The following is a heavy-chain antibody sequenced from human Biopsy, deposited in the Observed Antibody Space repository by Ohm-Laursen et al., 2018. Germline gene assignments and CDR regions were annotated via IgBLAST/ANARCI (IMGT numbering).Heavy chain of an antibody. V-gene: IGHV3-21*04. D-gene: IGHD6-13*01. Sequence: SLRLSCAASGFTFSTYSMNWVRQAPGKGLEWVSSISSRSVYIYHADSVKGRFTISRDNAKNSLYLQMNSLRSEDTALYYCAKDRYPSSWHYYYGMDVWGQGTTVTVSS. CDR2: ISSRSVYI. CDR3: AKDRYPSSWHYYYGMDV. CDR1: GFTFSTYS. J-gene: IGHJ6*02.